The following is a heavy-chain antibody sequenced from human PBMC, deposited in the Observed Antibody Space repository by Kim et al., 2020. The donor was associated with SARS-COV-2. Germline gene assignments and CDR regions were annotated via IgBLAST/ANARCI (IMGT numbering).Heavy chain of an antibody. D-gene: IGHD6-19*01. V-gene: IGHV3-33*01. CDR3: ARDLAEVAGIPFDY. CDR1: GFTFSSYG. CDR2: IWYDGSNK. Sequence: GGSLRLSCAASGFTFSSYGMHWVRQAPGKGLEWVAVIWYDGSNKYYADSVKGRFTISRDNSKNTLYLQMNSLRAEDTAVYYCARDLAEVAGIPFDYWGQGTLVTVSS. J-gene: IGHJ4*02.